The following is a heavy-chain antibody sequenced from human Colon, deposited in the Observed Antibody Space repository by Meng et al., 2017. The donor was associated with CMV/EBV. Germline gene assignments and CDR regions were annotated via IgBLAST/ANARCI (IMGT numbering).Heavy chain of an antibody. D-gene: IGHD3-16*01. CDR3: ADPPAGL. CDR1: GGSLIGTNW. V-gene: IGHV4-4*01. J-gene: IGHJ4*02. CDR2: IFHSGAS. Sequence: TLSLTCVVSGGSLIGTNWWNWGRQPPGGGLEWIGEIFHSGASNYNPSLKSRATISIDNSKNQFSLRLTSVTVADTAVYFCADPPAGLWGQGVLVTVYS.